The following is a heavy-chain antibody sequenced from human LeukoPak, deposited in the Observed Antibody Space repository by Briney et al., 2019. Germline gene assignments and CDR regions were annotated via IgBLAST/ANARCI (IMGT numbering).Heavy chain of an antibody. V-gene: IGHV4-30-4*01. Sequence: PSQTLSLTYTVSGGSINSFDYIWTWIRQPPGKGREWIGRFHYGGSPSYNPSLQSRVTISADTSKNQFSLNLSSVTAADTAVYYCTRGLPTDKIDYWGQGTLVTVSS. J-gene: IGHJ4*02. D-gene: IGHD4-17*01. CDR3: TRGLPTDKIDY. CDR1: GGSINSFDYI. CDR2: FHYGGSP.